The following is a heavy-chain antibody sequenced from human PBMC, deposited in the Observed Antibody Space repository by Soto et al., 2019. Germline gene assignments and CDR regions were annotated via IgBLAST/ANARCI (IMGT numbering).Heavy chain of an antibody. D-gene: IGHD3-3*01. J-gene: IGHJ4*02. V-gene: IGHV3-9*01. CDR2: ICWNSGNI. Sequence: EVHLVESGGGLVQPGRSLRLSCAASGFIFEDYAMHWVRQVPGKGLEWVSSICWNSGNIVYADSVKGRFTVYRDSANNSLYLQMNSLRTEDTALYYCAKGAVTSIFGYFDFCGQGTLVTVSS. CDR1: GFIFEDYA. CDR3: AKGAVTSIFGYFDF.